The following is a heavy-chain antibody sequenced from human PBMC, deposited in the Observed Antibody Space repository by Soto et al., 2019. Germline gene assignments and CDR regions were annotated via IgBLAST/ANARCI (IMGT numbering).Heavy chain of an antibody. CDR2: ISAYNGNT. Sequence: ASVKVSCKASGYTFTSYGISWVRQAPGQGLEWMGWISAYNGNTNYAQKLQGRVTMTTDTSTSTAYVELRSLRSDDTAVYYCARPYDFWSGSGPFDYWGQGTLVTV. CDR1: GYTFTSYG. D-gene: IGHD3-3*01. V-gene: IGHV1-18*01. J-gene: IGHJ4*02. CDR3: ARPYDFWSGSGPFDY.